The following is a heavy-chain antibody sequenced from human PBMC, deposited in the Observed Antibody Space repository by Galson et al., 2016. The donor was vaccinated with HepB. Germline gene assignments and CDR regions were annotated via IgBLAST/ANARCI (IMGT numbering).Heavy chain of an antibody. CDR1: GFTFSIHA. Sequence: SLRLSCAASGFTFSIHAMTWVRQAPGKGLEWVSAISGSGNRRYYVDSVKGRFTISRDNSESTLYLQMNRLRAEDTAIYYCAKDQRGLWFGELSPWGQGTLVTVSS. D-gene: IGHD3-10*01. V-gene: IGHV3-23*01. CDR3: AKDQRGLWFGELSP. J-gene: IGHJ5*02. CDR2: ISGSGNRR.